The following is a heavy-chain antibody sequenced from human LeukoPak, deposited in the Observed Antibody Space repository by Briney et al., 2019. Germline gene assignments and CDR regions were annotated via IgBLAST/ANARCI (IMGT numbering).Heavy chain of an antibody. CDR1: GGSISSYY. D-gene: IGHD3-22*01. CDR2: IYTSGST. J-gene: IGHJ6*03. Sequence: SETLSLTCTVSGGSISSYYWSWIRQPAGKGLEWIGRIYTSGSTNYNPSLKSRVTISVDTSKNQFSLKLSSVTAADTAVYYCARRIGVVVITSYYYYMDVWGKGTTVTVSS. V-gene: IGHV4-4*07. CDR3: ARRIGVVVITSYYYYMDV.